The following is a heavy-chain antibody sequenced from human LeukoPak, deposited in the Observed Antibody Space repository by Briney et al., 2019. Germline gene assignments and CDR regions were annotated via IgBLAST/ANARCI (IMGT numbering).Heavy chain of an antibody. CDR3: ARESMVRGDGRDFDI. CDR2: ISSSGSTI. Sequence: GGSLRLSCAASGFTFSSYEMNWVRQAPGKGLEWVSYISSSGSTIDYADSVKGRFTISRDNAKNSLYLQMNSLRAEDTAVYYCARESMVRGDGRDFDIWGQGTMATVS. V-gene: IGHV3-48*03. D-gene: IGHD3-10*01. J-gene: IGHJ3*02. CDR1: GFTFSSYE.